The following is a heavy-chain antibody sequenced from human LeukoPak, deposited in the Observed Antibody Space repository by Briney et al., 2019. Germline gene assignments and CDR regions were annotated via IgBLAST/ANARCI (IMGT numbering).Heavy chain of an antibody. CDR1: GFTLTDAW. Sequence: PGGSLRLSCAAFGFTLTDAWMSWVRQAPGRGLEWVGRIKAKTDGGTTDYAATVEGKFTISRDDSTRTLYLQMNSPQTEDTGVYYCTTDPGNASVYGAGYWGQGTLVTASS. J-gene: IGHJ4*02. CDR3: TTDPGNASVYGAGY. V-gene: IGHV3-15*01. D-gene: IGHD2-2*01. CDR2: IKAKTDGGTT.